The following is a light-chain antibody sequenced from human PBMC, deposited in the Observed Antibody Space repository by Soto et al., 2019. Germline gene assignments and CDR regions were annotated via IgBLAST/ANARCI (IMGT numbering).Light chain of an antibody. J-gene: IGLJ1*01. Sequence: QSVLTQPPSVSGAPGQRVTISCTGSSSNIGAGYDVHWCQQLPGTAPTLLISGNNNRPSGVPDRLSGSKSGTSASLAITGLRAEDEADYFCQSYDSSLSGYVFGTGTKVTVL. CDR3: QSYDSSLSGYV. CDR1: SSNIGAGYD. V-gene: IGLV1-40*01. CDR2: GNN.